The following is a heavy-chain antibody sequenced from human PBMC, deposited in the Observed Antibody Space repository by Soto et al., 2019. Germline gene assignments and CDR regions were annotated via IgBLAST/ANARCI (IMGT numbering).Heavy chain of an antibody. CDR3: ARAYNWNYVWVDY. J-gene: IGHJ4*02. V-gene: IGHV4-39*07. CDR2: MLYSGPT. CDR1: GYSVSSSDYY. Sequence: SETLSLTCSVSGYSVSSSDYYWAWIRQPPGKGLEWIGSMLYSGPTNYNPSLKSRVTISVDTSKNQFSLKLSSVTAADTAVYYCARAYNWNYVWVDYWGQGTLVTVSS. D-gene: IGHD1-7*01.